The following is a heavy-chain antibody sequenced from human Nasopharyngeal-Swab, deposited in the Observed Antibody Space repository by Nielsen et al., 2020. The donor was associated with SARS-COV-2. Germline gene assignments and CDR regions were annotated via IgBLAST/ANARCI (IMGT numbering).Heavy chain of an antibody. J-gene: IGHJ2*01. Sequence: SVKVSCKAAGGTFNNYTINWVRQAPGQGLEWMGGITPIFGTPSYAQKFQGRVTMTRDTSTSTVYMELSSLRSEDTAVYYCARGPPVFRSWYFDLWGRGTLVTVSS. CDR1: GGTFNNYT. V-gene: IGHV1-69*05. D-gene: IGHD1-14*01. CDR3: ARGPPVFRSWYFDL. CDR2: ITPIFGTP.